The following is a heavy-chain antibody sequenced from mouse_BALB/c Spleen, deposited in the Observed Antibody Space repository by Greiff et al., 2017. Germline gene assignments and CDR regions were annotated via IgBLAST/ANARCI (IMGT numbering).Heavy chain of an antibody. CDR1: GFTFSDYY. J-gene: IGHJ4*01. CDR3: ARDEDSSGAMDY. D-gene: IGHD3-2*01. V-gene: IGHV5-4*02. CDR2: ISDGGSYT. Sequence: EVMLVESGGGLVKPGGSLKLSCAASGFTFSDYYMYWVRQTPEKRLEWVATISDGGSYTYYPDSVKGRFTISRDNAKNNLYLQMSSLKSEDTAMYYCARDEDSSGAMDYWGQGTSVTVSS.